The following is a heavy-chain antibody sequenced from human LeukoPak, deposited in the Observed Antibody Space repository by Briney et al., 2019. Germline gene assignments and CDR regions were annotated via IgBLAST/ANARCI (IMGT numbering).Heavy chain of an antibody. CDR3: ARTNPLYGDFHY. Sequence: GGSLRLSCAASGLTVTDNYFSWVRQAPGKGLEWVSVIFPDGRTYHAYSVKCRFPISRDRPKYTLLLQMNSLRADDTALYHCARTNPLYGDFHYWGQASLVTVSS. CDR1: GLTVTDNY. J-gene: IGHJ4*02. V-gene: IGHV3-53*01. CDR2: IFPDGRT. D-gene: IGHD4/OR15-4a*01.